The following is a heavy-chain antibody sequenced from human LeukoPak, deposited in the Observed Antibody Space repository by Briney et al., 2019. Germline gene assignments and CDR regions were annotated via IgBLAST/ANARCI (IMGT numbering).Heavy chain of an antibody. J-gene: IGHJ3*02. Sequence: GGSLRLSCTASGFTFSRYYMHWVRQAPGKGLVWVSRVNSDGGDTRFADSVKGRFAISRDNAKDTLYLQMNSLRVEDPAGYYCATTVTTGGGAFDIWGQGTMVTVSS. D-gene: IGHD4-17*01. CDR1: GFTFSRYY. CDR2: VNSDGGDT. V-gene: IGHV3-74*01. CDR3: ATTVTTGGGAFDI.